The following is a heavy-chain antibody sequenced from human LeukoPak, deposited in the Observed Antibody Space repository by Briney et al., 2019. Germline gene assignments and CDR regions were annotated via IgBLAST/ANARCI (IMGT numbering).Heavy chain of an antibody. Sequence: SETLSLTCTVSGGSISSGGYYWSWIRQHPGKGLEWIGYIYYSGSTYYNPSLKSRVTISVDTSKNQFSLKLSSVTAADTAVYYCARGAMVRGPDFDYWGQGTLVTVSS. CDR2: IYYSGST. J-gene: IGHJ4*02. CDR1: GGSISSGGYY. CDR3: ARGAMVRGPDFDY. D-gene: IGHD3-10*01. V-gene: IGHV4-31*03.